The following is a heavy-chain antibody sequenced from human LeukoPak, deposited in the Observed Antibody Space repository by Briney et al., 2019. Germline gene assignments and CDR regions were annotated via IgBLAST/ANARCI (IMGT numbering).Heavy chain of an antibody. J-gene: IGHJ6*02. CDR3: AKDGGGSLEWLPPMDV. CDR2: ITGSGAST. Sequence: EPGGSLRLSCAASGFTFSSHAMGWVRQAPGKGLEWVSSITGSGASTYYGDSVKGRFTISRDNSKNTLYLQMNRLRAEDTAVYYCAKDGGGSLEWLPPMDVWGQGTTVTVSS. V-gene: IGHV3-23*01. CDR1: GFTFSSHA. D-gene: IGHD3-3*01.